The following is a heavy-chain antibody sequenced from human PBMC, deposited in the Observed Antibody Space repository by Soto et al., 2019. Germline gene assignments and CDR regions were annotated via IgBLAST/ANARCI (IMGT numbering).Heavy chain of an antibody. CDR2: LIPIFGTT. CDR1: GGTFGSDA. J-gene: IGHJ5*02. Sequence: SVKVYFKTSGGTFGSDAITFGRKAPGQGLEWVGRLIPIFGTTNYSQNLQGRVTISADKYTLTSYMELHSLTSDDTALYYCARDRTDSGYYTNWLDPWGQGTQVTVYS. V-gene: IGHV1-69*06. CDR3: ARDRTDSGYYTNWLDP. D-gene: IGHD3-22*01.